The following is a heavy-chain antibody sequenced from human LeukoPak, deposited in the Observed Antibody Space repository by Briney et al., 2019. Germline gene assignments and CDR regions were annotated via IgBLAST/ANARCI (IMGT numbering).Heavy chain of an antibody. Sequence: GGSLRLSCAASGFTFSTFAMTWVRQAPGKGLEWLSVISGSGDYAHFADSVKGRFTISRDNSKNTLYLQMNSLGAEDTAVYFCAQDSYSQVSYYYYYGMDVWGQGTTVTVSS. CDR2: ISGSGDYA. V-gene: IGHV3-23*01. D-gene: IGHD2-21*01. CDR1: GFTFSTFA. CDR3: AQDSYSQVSYYYYYGMDV. J-gene: IGHJ6*02.